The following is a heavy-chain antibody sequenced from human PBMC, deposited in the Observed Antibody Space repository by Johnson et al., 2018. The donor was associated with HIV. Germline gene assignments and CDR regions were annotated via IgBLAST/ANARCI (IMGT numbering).Heavy chain of an antibody. CDR3: TTEWWSYAFDI. Sequence: VLLVESGGGVVRPGGSLRLSCAASGFTFDAYGMSWVRQAPGKGLEWVSGITWTGGSTGYADSVQGRFTISRDNSKNTLYLQMNSLRAEDTAVYYCTTEWWSYAFDIWGQGTMVTVSS. CDR2: ITWTGGST. J-gene: IGHJ3*02. V-gene: IGHV3-20*04. CDR1: GFTFDAYG. D-gene: IGHD2-15*01.